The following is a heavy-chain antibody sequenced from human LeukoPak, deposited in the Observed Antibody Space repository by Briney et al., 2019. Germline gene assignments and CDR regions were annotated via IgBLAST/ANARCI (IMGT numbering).Heavy chain of an antibody. CDR1: GGSISSYY. Sequence: SETLSLTCTVSGGSISSYYWSWIRQPPGKGLEWIGYIYYSGSTNYNPSLKSRVTISVDTSKNQFSLKLSSVTAADTAVYYCARSISSRYYYMDVWGKGTTVTVSS. J-gene: IGHJ6*03. D-gene: IGHD6-6*01. CDR3: ARSISSRYYYMDV. V-gene: IGHV4-59*01. CDR2: IYYSGST.